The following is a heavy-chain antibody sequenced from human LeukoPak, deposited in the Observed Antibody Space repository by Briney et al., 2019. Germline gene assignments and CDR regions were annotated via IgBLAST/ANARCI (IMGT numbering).Heavy chain of an antibody. D-gene: IGHD6-13*01. V-gene: IGHV1-69*04. CDR1: GGTFSSYA. CDR3: ARETRSLVIGAAAGPWNY. CDR2: IIPILGIA. Sequence: SVKVSCKASGGTFSSYAISWVRQAPGQGLEWMGRIIPILGIANYAQKFQDRVTMTRDTSTSTVYMELSSLRSEDTAVYYCARETRSLVIGAAAGPWNYWGQGTLVTVSS. J-gene: IGHJ4*02.